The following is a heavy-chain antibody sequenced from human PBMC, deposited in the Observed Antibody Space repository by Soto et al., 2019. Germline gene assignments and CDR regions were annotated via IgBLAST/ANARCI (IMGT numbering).Heavy chain of an antibody. CDR3: ARDPCGSDCYSGLDY. Sequence: ETLSLTCNVSAGSITGDSYYWTWIRQPPGKGLEWLGYISYNGRTNYNPSLKSRVTISVDTSRKQFFLRLTSVTAADTAIYYCARDPCGSDCYSGLDYWGQGSLVTVSS. V-gene: IGHV4-61*01. D-gene: IGHD2-21*02. CDR1: AGSITGDSYY. CDR2: ISYNGRT. J-gene: IGHJ4*02.